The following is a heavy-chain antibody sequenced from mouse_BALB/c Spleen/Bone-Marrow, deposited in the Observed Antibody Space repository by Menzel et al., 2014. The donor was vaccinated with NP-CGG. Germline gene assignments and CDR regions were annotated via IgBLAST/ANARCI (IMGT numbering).Heavy chain of an antibody. V-gene: IGHV4-1*02. CDR3: AKNYYYGYVAY. D-gene: IGHD1-2*01. Sequence: EVMLVESGGGLVQPGGSLKLSCAALGFDFSRYWMTWVRQAPGKGLEWIGEINPASSTINYTPSLKDKFIISRDNAKNTLYLQMSKVRSEDTALYYCAKNYYYGYVAYWGQGTLVTVSA. J-gene: IGHJ3*01. CDR2: INPASSTI. CDR1: GFDFSRYW.